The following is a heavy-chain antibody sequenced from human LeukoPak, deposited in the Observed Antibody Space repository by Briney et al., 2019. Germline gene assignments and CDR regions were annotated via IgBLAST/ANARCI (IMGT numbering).Heavy chain of an antibody. Sequence: ASVKVSCKVSGYTLTELSMHWVRQAPGKGLEWMGGFDPEDGKAIYAQKFQGRVTMTEDTSTDTAYMELSSLRSEDTVVYYCTTNRDILTGSMFLNPGKMSKWGQGTLVTVSS. J-gene: IGHJ4*02. V-gene: IGHV1-24*01. CDR3: TTNRDILTGSMFLNPGKMSK. D-gene: IGHD3-9*01. CDR2: FDPEDGKA. CDR1: GYTLTELS.